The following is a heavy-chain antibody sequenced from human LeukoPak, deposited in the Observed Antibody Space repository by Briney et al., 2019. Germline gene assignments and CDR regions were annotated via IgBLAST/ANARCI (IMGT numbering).Heavy chain of an antibody. J-gene: IGHJ4*02. CDR3: AKVVGGYSSSSAFDY. V-gene: IGHV3-74*01. D-gene: IGHD6-6*01. Sequence: TGGSLRLACAASGFTFSNYWMHWVRQAPGKGLVWASRINSDGSTTIYADSVKGRFTISRDNAKNTLYLQMNSLRAEDTAVYYCAKVVGGYSSSSAFDYWGQGTLVTVSS. CDR2: INSDGSTT. CDR1: GFTFSNYW.